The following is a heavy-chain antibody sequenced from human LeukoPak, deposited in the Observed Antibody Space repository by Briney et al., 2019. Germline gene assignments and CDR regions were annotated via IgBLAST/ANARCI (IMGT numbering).Heavy chain of an antibody. J-gene: IGHJ6*03. CDR2: IYTSGST. CDR3: ARVEYSSSSYYYYYMDV. V-gene: IGHV4-38-2*01. Sequence: SETLSLTCAVSGYSMSSGYNWGWIRQPPGKGLEWIGRIYTSGSTNYNPSLKSRVTISVDTSKNQFSLKLSSVTAADTAVYYCARVEYSSSSYYYYYMDVWGKGTTVTVSS. CDR1: GYSMSSGYN. D-gene: IGHD6-6*01.